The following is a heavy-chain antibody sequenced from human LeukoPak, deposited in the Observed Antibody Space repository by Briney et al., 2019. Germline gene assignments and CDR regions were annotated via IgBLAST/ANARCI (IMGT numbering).Heavy chain of an antibody. J-gene: IGHJ3*02. CDR3: ARDPIIEDCSGGSCAAFDI. V-gene: IGHV4-38-2*02. Sequence: SETLSLTCTVSGYSISSGYYWGWIRQPPGKGLEWIGSIYHSGSTYYNPSLKSRVTISVDTSKNQFSLKLSSVTAADTAVYYCARDPIIEDCSGGSCAAFDIWGQGTMVTVSS. CDR2: IYHSGST. D-gene: IGHD2-15*01. CDR1: GYSISSGYY.